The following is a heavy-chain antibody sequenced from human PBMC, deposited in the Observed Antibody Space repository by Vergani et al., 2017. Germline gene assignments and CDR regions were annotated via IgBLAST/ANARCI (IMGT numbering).Heavy chain of an antibody. J-gene: IGHJ4*02. CDR2: IIPIFGTA. CDR1: GGTFSSYA. Sequence: QVQLVLSGAEVKKPGSSVKVSCKASGGTFSSYAISWVRQAPGQGLEWMGRIIPIFGTANYAQKFQGRVTITADESTSTAYMELSSLRSEDTAVYYCARDRGYDYVWGSYRFDYWGQGTLVTVSS. CDR3: ARDRGYDYVWGSYRFDY. V-gene: IGHV1-69*13. D-gene: IGHD3-16*02.